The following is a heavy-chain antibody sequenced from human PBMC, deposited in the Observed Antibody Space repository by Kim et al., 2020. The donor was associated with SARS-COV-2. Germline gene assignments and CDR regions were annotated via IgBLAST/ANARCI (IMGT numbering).Heavy chain of an antibody. CDR3: AREGGGISGSYFDY. J-gene: IGHJ4*02. V-gene: IGHV4-31*03. CDR2: IYYSGST. CDR1: GGSISSGGYY. Sequence: SETLSLTCTVSGGSISSGGYYWSWIRQHPGKGLEWIGYIYYSGSTYYNPSLKSRVTISVDTSKNQFSLKLSSVTAADTAVYYCAREGGGISGSYFDYWGQGTLVTVSS. D-gene: IGHD1-26*01.